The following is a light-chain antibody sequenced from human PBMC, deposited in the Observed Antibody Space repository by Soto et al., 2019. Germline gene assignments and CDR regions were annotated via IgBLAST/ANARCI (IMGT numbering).Light chain of an antibody. V-gene: IGLV2-8*01. Sequence: QSALTQPPSASGSPGQSVTISCTGTSSDVGGYNYVSWYQQHPGKAPKLMIYEVSKRPSGVPDRFSGSKSGNTASLTVSGVQAEDDADYYCSSYAGSLYVFGTGTKLTVL. J-gene: IGLJ1*01. CDR1: SSDVGGYNY. CDR2: EVS. CDR3: SSYAGSLYV.